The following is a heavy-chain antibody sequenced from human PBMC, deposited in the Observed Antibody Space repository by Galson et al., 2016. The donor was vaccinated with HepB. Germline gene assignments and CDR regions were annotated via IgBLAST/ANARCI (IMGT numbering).Heavy chain of an antibody. CDR1: GFTFSSYG. Sequence: SLRLSCAASGFTFSSYGMHWVRQAPGKGLEWVAVIWYDGSNKYYADSVKGRFTISRDNSINTLDLQMNSLRAEDTAVYYCAKSLNYYDPSGSATFYHYFGMDVWGQGTTVTVSS. J-gene: IGHJ6*02. V-gene: IGHV3-33*06. CDR2: IWYDGSNK. CDR3: AKSLNYYDPSGSATFYHYFGMDV. D-gene: IGHD3-22*01.